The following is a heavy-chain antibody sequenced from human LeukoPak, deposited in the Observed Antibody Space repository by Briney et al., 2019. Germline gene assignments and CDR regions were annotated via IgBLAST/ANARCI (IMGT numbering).Heavy chain of an antibody. Sequence: GASVKVSRKASGGTFSSYAISWVRQAPGQGLEWMGGIIPIFGTANYAQKFQGRVTITADESTSTAYMELSSLRSEDTAVYYCARGPMGDIAAAGTLDYWGQGTLVTVSS. V-gene: IGHV1-69*01. J-gene: IGHJ4*02. D-gene: IGHD6-13*01. CDR3: ARGPMGDIAAAGTLDY. CDR2: IIPIFGTA. CDR1: GGTFSSYA.